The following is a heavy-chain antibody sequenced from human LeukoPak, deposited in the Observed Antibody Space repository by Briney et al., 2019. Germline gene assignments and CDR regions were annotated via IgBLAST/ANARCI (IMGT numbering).Heavy chain of an antibody. D-gene: IGHD6-19*01. CDR3: ARGISNVAGRENFDN. CDR2: ISGSGGST. V-gene: IGHV3-23*01. CDR1: GFTFSSYG. J-gene: IGHJ4*02. Sequence: GGSLRLSCAASGFTFSSYGMSWVRQAPGKGLEWVSAISGSGGSTYYADSVKGRFTISRDNAENSLYLQVNSLRAEDTAVYFCARGISNVAGRENFDNWGQGTLVTVSS.